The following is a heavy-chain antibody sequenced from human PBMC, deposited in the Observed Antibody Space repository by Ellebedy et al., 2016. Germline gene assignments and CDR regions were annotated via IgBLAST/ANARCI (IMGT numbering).Heavy chain of an antibody. J-gene: IGHJ5*02. CDR2: IYYSGST. V-gene: IGHV4-31*03. CDR3: ARAPPNDYGDFGWFDP. Sequence: SETLSLTCTVSGGSISSGGYYWSWIRQHPGKGLEWIGFIYYSGSTYYNPSLKSRVTISVDTSKNQFSLKLSSVTAADTAVYYCARAPPNDYGDFGWFDPWGQGTLVTVSS. CDR1: GGSISSGGYY. D-gene: IGHD4-17*01.